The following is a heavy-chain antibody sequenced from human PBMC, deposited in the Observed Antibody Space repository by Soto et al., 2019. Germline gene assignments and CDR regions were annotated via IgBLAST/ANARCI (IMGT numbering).Heavy chain of an antibody. CDR3: AGIEDNWYFDL. V-gene: IGHV4-31*03. CDR1: GGSISSGGYY. J-gene: IGHJ2*01. Sequence: QVQLQESGPGLVKPSQTLSLTCTVSGGSISSGGYYWSWIRQHPGKGLEWIGYIYYSVSTYYNPSLQSRVTISVDTSKNQFSLKLSSVTAADTAVYYCAGIEDNWYFDLWGRGTLVTVSS. CDR2: IYYSVST.